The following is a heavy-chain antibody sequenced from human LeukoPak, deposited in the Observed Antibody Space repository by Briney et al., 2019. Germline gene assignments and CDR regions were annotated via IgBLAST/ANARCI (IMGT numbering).Heavy chain of an antibody. CDR2: IKQDGSEK. CDR3: ARDRVTMIRGVRILDYYYYYMDV. D-gene: IGHD3-10*01. J-gene: IGHJ6*03. V-gene: IGHV3-7*01. Sequence: GGSLRLSCAASGFTFSSYWMGWVRQAPGKGLEWVANIKQDGSEKYFVDSVKGRFTTSRDNAKNSLYLQMNSLRVEDTAVYYCARDRVTMIRGVRILDYYYYYMDVWGKGTTVTISS. CDR1: GFTFSSYW.